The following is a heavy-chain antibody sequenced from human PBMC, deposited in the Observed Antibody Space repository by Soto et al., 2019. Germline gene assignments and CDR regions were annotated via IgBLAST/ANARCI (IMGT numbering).Heavy chain of an antibody. V-gene: IGHV4-61*01. D-gene: IGHD3-22*01. CDR1: GGSVSSGSYY. CDR3: ARASALNYYDTSGYYFDY. CDR2: ISYSGST. Sequence: PSETLSLTCTVSGGSVSSGSYYWSWIRQPPGKGLECIGYISYSGSTNYNPSLKSRVTISVDTSKNQFSLKLTSVTAADTAVYYCARASALNYYDTSGYYFDYWGQGTLVTVSS. J-gene: IGHJ4*02.